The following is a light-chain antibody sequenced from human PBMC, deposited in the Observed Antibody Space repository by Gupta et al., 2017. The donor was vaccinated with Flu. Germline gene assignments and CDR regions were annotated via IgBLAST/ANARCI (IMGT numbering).Light chain of an antibody. CDR1: QSVTSTY. J-gene: IGKJ4*01. V-gene: IGKV3-20*01. CDR3: QQYSNAPFT. CDR2: GIS. Sequence: DIVLTQSPGPLSLSQGERATLSCRASQSVTSTYLAWYQQRPGQTPRLLIYGISIRAAGVADRFSGSGSGTDFTLTISSLEAEDFAVYYCQQYSNAPFTFGGGTKVEIK.